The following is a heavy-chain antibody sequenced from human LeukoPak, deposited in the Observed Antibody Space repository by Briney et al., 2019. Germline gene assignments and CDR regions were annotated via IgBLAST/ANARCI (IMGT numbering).Heavy chain of an antibody. Sequence: GGSLRLSCAASGFTFSSYAMSWVRQAPGKGLEWVSGISWNSGSIGYADSVKGRFTISRDNAKNSLYLQMNSLRAEDTALYYCAKMLGLGAGSDAFDIWGQGTMVTVSS. V-gene: IGHV3-9*01. CDR2: ISWNSGSI. D-gene: IGHD2-2*01. J-gene: IGHJ3*02. CDR1: GFTFSSYA. CDR3: AKMLGLGAGSDAFDI.